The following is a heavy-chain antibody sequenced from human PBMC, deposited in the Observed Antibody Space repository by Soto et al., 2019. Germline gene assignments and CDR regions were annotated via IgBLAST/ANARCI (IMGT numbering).Heavy chain of an antibody. V-gene: IGHV4-31*02. Sequence: PRKGLEWIGYSYYSGSTYYNPHRKSRVTISVDTSKIQFSLMLSSVTDADMCVYCFARAGIGRGLHGMDVCGQRTTVTVSS. D-gene: IGHD3-10*01. J-gene: IGHJ6*02. CDR2: SYYSGST. CDR3: ARAGIGRGLHGMDV.